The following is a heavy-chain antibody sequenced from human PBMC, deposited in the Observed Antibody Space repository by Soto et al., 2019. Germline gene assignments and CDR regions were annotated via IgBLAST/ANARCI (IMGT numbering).Heavy chain of an antibody. CDR2: IIPIFGTA. V-gene: IGHV1-69*01. CDR1: GGTFSSYA. J-gene: IGHJ6*02. D-gene: IGHD3-10*01. CDR3: ASRDHGSAKYYYGTDV. Sequence: QVQLVQSGAEVKKPGSSVTVYCKASGGTFSSYAISWVRQAPGQGLGWMGGIIPIFGTANYAQKFQGRVTITADESTSTAFMELSSLRSEDTAVYYCASRDHGSAKYYYGTDVWSQGTTLTVSS.